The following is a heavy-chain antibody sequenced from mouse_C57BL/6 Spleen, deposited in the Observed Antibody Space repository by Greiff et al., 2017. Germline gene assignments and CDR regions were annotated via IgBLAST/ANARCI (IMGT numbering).Heavy chain of an antibody. CDR1: GYSITSGYY. J-gene: IGHJ2*01. V-gene: IGHV3-6*01. CDR3: AREDYGSMGY. Sequence: ESGPGLVKPSQSLSLTCSVTGYSITSGYYWNWIRQFPGNKLEWMGYISYDGSNNYNPSLKNRISISRDTSKNQFFLKLNSVTTEDTATYYCAREDYGSMGYWGQGTTLTVSS. CDR2: ISYDGSN. D-gene: IGHD1-1*01.